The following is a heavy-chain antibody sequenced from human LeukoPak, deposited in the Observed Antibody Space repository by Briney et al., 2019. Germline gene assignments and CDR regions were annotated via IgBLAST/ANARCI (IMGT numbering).Heavy chain of an antibody. V-gene: IGHV4-30-4*08. Sequence: SETLSLTCTVSGGSISSGDYYWSWIRQPPGKGLEWIGYIYYSGSTYYNPSLKSRVTISVDTSKNQFSLKLSSVTAADTAVYYCARGVTIFGVVGNFDYWGQGTLVTVSS. CDR1: GGSISSGDYY. CDR2: IYYSGST. CDR3: ARGVTIFGVVGNFDY. J-gene: IGHJ4*02. D-gene: IGHD3-3*01.